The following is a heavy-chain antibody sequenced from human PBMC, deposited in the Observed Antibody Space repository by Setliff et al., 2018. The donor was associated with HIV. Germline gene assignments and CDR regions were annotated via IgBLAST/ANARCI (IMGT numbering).Heavy chain of an antibody. CDR3: AGLMAAAAF. J-gene: IGHJ4*02. Sequence: PSETLSLTCTVSGGSLTGHSWSWIRQPPGKGLEWVGYIYYNGRTNYNPSLKSRVPISIDTSKNQFSLNLSSVTAADTAVYYCAGLMAAAAFWGQGTLVTVSS. CDR1: GGSLTGHS. CDR2: IYYNGRT. V-gene: IGHV4-59*11. D-gene: IGHD6-13*01.